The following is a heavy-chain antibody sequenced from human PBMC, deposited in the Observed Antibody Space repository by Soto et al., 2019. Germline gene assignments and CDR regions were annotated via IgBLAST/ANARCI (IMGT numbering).Heavy chain of an antibody. V-gene: IGHV1-18*04. CDR3: ARDLTMVRGVQTV. CDR1: GYTFTNYG. CDR2: ISAYNGNT. J-gene: IGHJ4*02. Sequence: ASVKVSFKASGYTFTNYGTSWVGPAPGQGLEWMGWISAYNGNTNYAQKLQGRVTMTTDTSTSTAYMELRSLRSDDTAVYYCARDLTMVRGVQTVWGQGTLVTVSS. D-gene: IGHD3-10*01.